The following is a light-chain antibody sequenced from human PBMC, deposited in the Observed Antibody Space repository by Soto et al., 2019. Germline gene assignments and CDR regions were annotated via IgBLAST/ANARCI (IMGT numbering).Light chain of an antibody. J-gene: IGKJ5*01. CDR2: GAS. CDR3: QHYSSSPPAIT. CDR1: QSVTSGY. V-gene: IGKV3-20*01. Sequence: EIVLTQSPGTLSLSPGERATLSCSASQSVTSGYLAWYQQQPNQAPRLLIYGASYRATDIPDRFSGGGSGTDCTLTISILEPEDFAVSYCQHYSSSPPAITFGQGTRLEI.